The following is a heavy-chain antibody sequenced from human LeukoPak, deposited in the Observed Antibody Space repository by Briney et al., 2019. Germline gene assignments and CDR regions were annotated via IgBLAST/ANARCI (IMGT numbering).Heavy chain of an antibody. CDR3: ARDPSSFGGRFDP. Sequence: GGSLRLSCAVSGITLSNYGMSWVRQAPGKGLEWVAGISGSGGGTNYADSVKGRFTISRDNPKNTLYLQMNSLRAEDTAVYYCARDPSSFGGRFDPWGQGTLVAVSS. J-gene: IGHJ5*02. CDR1: GITLSNYG. D-gene: IGHD3-10*01. CDR2: ISGSGGGT. V-gene: IGHV3-23*01.